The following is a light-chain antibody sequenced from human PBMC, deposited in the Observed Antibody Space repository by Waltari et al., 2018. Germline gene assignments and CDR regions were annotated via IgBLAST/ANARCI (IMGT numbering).Light chain of an antibody. Sequence: TCRASQGISTWLAWYQQKPGQAPQLLIYDTSTLQTVVSSRFSGSGSGTEFTLSISNLQPEDFAIYYCQQVNSFPRAFGQGTKLEIK. V-gene: IGKV1-12*01. J-gene: IGKJ2*01. CDR3: QQVNSFPRA. CDR2: DTS. CDR1: QGISTW.